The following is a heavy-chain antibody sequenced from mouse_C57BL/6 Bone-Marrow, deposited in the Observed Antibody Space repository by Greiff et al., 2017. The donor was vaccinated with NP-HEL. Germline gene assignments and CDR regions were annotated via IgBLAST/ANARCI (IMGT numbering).Heavy chain of an antibody. V-gene: IGHV1-50*01. Sequence: VQLQQPGAELVKPGASVKLSCKASGYTFTSYWMQWVKQRPGQGLEWIGEIDPSDSYTNYNQKFKGKATLTVDTSSSTAYMQLSSLTSEDSAVYYCAREDYGSSFAYWGQGTLVTVSA. CDR2: IDPSDSYT. D-gene: IGHD1-1*01. CDR3: AREDYGSSFAY. CDR1: GYTFTSYW. J-gene: IGHJ3*01.